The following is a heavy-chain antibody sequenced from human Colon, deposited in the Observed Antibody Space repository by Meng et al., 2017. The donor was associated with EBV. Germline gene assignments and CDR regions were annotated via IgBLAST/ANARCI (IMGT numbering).Heavy chain of an antibody. CDR2: TYYSGNT. J-gene: IGHJ4*02. Sequence: LLLRGSGPGLVKPSEPLSLTCTASDGFISTGTYYWGWIRQPPGKGLEWIGSTYYSGNTYYNPSLKSRLTLSVDKSKNQFSLKLSSVTAADTAMYYCVRAPDYWGPGTLVTVSS. V-gene: IGHV4-39*07. CDR1: DGFISTGTYY. CDR3: VRAPDY.